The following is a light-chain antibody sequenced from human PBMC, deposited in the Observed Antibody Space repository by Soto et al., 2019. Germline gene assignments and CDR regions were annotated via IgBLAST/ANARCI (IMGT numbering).Light chain of an antibody. CDR2: AAS. Sequence: DIEMTQSPSSLSVSVGDSVTINCRTSQSIATYLNWYQQKPGKAPKLLIYAASSLQSGVPSRFSGSGSGTEFTLTSTSMRPDDFATYYCQQTYSILWTFGQGTKVEIK. CDR3: QQTYSILWT. CDR1: QSIATY. V-gene: IGKV1-39*01. J-gene: IGKJ1*01.